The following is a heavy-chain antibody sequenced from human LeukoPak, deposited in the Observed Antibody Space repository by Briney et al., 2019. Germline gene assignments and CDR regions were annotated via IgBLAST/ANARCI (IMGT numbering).Heavy chain of an antibody. Sequence: GGSLSLSCAASGFTFDDYAMHWVRHAPGKGLEWVSGISWNSGSIGYADSVKGRFTISRDNAKNSLYLQMNSLRAEDTALYYCAKAAAIVVVITTNPYFDYWGQGTLVTVSS. CDR3: AKAAAIVVVITTNPYFDY. V-gene: IGHV3-9*01. J-gene: IGHJ4*02. CDR2: ISWNSGSI. CDR1: GFTFDDYA. D-gene: IGHD3-22*01.